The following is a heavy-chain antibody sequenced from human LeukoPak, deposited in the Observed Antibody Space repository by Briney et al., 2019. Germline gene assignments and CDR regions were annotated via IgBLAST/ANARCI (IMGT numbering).Heavy chain of an antibody. CDR3: ARPRNYYGSGGSWGFDP. CDR1: GGSISSYY. V-gene: IGHV4-59*04. D-gene: IGHD3-10*01. J-gene: IGHJ5*02. Sequence: SETLSLTCTVSGGSISSYYWSWIRQPPGRGLEWIGYIYYSGSTYYNPSLKSRVTISVDTSKNQFSLKLSSVTAADTAVYYCARPRNYYGSGGSWGFDPWGQGTLVTVSS. CDR2: IYYSGST.